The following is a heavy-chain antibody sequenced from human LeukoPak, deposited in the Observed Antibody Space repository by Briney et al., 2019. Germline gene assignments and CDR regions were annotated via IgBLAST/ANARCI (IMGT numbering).Heavy chain of an antibody. Sequence: PLETLSLTCTVSGGSISSYYWSWIRQPPGKGLEWIGYIYYSGSTNYNPSLKSRVTISVDTSKNQFSLKLSSVTAADTAVYYCARGVRFWSGYLEAFDIWGQGTMVTVSS. V-gene: IGHV4-59*01. CDR1: GGSISSYY. CDR3: ARGVRFWSGYLEAFDI. J-gene: IGHJ3*02. D-gene: IGHD3-3*01. CDR2: IYYSGST.